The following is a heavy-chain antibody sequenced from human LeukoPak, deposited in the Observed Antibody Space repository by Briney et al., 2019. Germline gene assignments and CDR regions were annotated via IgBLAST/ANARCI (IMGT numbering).Heavy chain of an antibody. CDR2: ISSSSSTI. CDR1: GFTFSSYS. V-gene: IGHV3-48*01. D-gene: IGHD6-13*01. CDR3: ARDRVPAAGYFDY. J-gene: IGHJ4*02. Sequence: GGPLRLSCAASGFTFSSYSMNWVRQAPGKGLEWVSYISSSSSTIYYADSVKGRFTISRDNAKNSLYLQMNSLRAEDTAVYYCARDRVPAAGYFDYWGQGTLVTVSS.